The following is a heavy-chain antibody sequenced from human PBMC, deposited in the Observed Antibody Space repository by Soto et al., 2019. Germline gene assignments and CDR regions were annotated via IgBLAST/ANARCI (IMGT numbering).Heavy chain of an antibody. D-gene: IGHD2-15*01. V-gene: IGHV3-23*01. CDR3: AKRRGAGGHFDY. CDR1: GFTFSSYA. Sequence: DVQLLESGGGLVQPEGSLRLSCAASGFTFSSYAMGWVRQGPGKGLEWVAVVSIGGSTHYADSVRGRFTFSRDNSKNTLSLQMNRLPAEDTAVYFCAKRRGAGGHFDYLGQGALVTVSS. CDR2: VSIGGST. J-gene: IGHJ4*02.